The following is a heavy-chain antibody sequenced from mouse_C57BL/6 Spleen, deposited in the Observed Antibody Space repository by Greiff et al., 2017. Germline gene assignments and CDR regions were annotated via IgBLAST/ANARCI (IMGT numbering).Heavy chain of an antibody. CDR2: IDPNSGGT. D-gene: IGHD2-12*01. CDR1: GYTFTSYW. Sequence: VQLQQPGAELVKPGASVKLSCKASGYTFTSYWMHWVKQRPGRGLEWIGRIDPNSGGTKYNEKFKSKATLTVDKPSSTAYMQLSSLTSEDSAVYYCAKAQETDLSYRGLWAMDYWGQGTSVTVSS. CDR3: AKAQETDLSYRGLWAMDY. V-gene: IGHV1-72*01. J-gene: IGHJ4*01.